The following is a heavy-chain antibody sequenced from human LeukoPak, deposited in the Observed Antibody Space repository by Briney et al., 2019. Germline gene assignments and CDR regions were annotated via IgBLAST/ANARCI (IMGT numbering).Heavy chain of an antibody. CDR1: GYTFTSYR. D-gene: IGHD5-12*01. CDR3: ARGRGSTSRY. CDR2: ISTYNGNT. V-gene: IGHV1-18*01. Sequence: APVKVSCKGSGYTFTSYRITWVCQAPGQGLEWMGWISTYNGNTNYAQNLQGRVSMTTDTSTSTAYMELRSLRSDDTAVYYCARGRGSTSRYWGQGTLVTVSS. J-gene: IGHJ4*02.